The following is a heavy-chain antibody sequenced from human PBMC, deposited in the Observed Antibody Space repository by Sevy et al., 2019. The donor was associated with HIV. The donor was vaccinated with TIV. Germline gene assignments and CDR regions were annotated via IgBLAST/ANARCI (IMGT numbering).Heavy chain of an antibody. CDR1: GFTFSDYS. CDR2: ISSSTIYI. D-gene: IGHD2-2*01. CDR3: ARGNERYCSSSSCYSPDY. J-gene: IGHJ4*02. V-gene: IGHV3-21*01. Sequence: GGSLRLSCAASGFTFSDYSMNWVRQAPGKGLKWVSSISSSTIYIYYADSVKGRFTISRDNAKNSLYLRMNSLKAEDMAVYYCARGNERYCSSSSCYSPDYWGQGTLVTASS.